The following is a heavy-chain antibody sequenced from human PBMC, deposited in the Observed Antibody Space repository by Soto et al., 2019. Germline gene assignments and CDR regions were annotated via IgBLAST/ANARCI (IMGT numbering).Heavy chain of an antibody. CDR3: ARRGWFGEFYFDY. V-gene: IGHV3-30*03. Sequence: GGSLRLSCAASGCTFSSYGMHWVRQAPGKGLEWVAVISYDGSNKYYADSVKGRFTISRDNSKNTLYLQMNSLRAEDTAVYYCARRGWFGEFYFDYWGQGTLVTVSS. J-gene: IGHJ4*02. CDR1: GCTFSSYG. CDR2: ISYDGSNK. D-gene: IGHD3-10*01.